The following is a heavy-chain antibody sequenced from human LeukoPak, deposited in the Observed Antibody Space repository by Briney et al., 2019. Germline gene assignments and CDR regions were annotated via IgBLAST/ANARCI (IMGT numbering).Heavy chain of an antibody. CDR3: AKDVSYCSGGSCYVIVESYFDY. CDR2: VSGSGGST. D-gene: IGHD2-15*01. Sequence: GGSLRLSCAASGFTFSSYAMTWVRQAPGKGLEWVSAVSGSGGSTYYADSVKGRFTISRDNSKNTLYLQMNSLRAEDTAVYYCAKDVSYCSGGSCYVIVESYFDYWGQGTLVTVSS. J-gene: IGHJ4*02. CDR1: GFTFSSYA. V-gene: IGHV3-23*01.